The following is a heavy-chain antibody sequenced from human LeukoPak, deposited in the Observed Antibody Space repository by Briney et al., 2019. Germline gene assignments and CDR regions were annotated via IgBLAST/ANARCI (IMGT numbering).Heavy chain of an antibody. CDR2: INHSGST. J-gene: IGHJ4*02. CDR1: SGSFSGYY. Sequence: SETLSLTCAVYSGSFSGYYWSWIRQPPGKGLEWIGEINHSGSTNYNPSLKSRVTISVDTSKNQFSLRLTSVTAADTAVYYCAREGEYYGSGSYCDYWGQGTLVTVSS. CDR3: AREGEYYGSGSYCDY. V-gene: IGHV4-34*01. D-gene: IGHD3-10*01.